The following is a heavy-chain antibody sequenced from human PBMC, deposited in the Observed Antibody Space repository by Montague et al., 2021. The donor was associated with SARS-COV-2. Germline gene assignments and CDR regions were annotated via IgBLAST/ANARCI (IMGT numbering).Heavy chain of an antibody. D-gene: IGHD3-9*01. V-gene: IGHV3-30-3*01. J-gene: IGHJ4*02. Sequence: SLRLSCAASGFTFSHYAMNWVRQAPGKGLEWVAFVSYDGDNKFYAESVKGRFSISRDKAKNTLNLEVHSLRPDDTAVYYCARGRGPETGYHFDCWGQGTLVTVSS. CDR2: VSYDGDNK. CDR3: ARGRGPETGYHFDC. CDR1: GFTFSHYA.